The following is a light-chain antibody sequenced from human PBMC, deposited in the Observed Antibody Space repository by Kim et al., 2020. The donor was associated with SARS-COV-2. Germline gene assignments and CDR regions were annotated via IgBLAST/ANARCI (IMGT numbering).Light chain of an antibody. J-gene: IGKJ2*03. CDR2: RIS. CDR1: QSLVHGDGNTY. CDR3: MQATQFPPQNS. V-gene: IGKV2-24*01. Sequence: ASISCKSSQSLVHGDGNTYLSWLQQRPGQPPRLLIYRISKRFSGVPDRFSGSGAGTDFTLKISRVEAEDVGIYYCMQATQFPPQNSFGQGTKLEIK.